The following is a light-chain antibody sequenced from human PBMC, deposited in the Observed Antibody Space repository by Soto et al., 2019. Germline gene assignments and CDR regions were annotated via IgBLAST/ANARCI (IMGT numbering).Light chain of an antibody. CDR2: AAS. V-gene: IGKV3-11*01. CDR1: QTISVY. J-gene: IGKJ1*01. Sequence: LTKPPATLLLSQGERATLSCRASQTISVYLAWYRQKPGQAPRLLIYAASKRATGLPARFSGRGSGTDFTLTISMLEEDDFVDYCYQQNNWWTWTFGQGSKVDIK. CDR3: QQNNWWTWT.